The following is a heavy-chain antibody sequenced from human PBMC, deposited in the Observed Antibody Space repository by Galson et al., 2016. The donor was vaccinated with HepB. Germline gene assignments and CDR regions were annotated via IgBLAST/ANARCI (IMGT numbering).Heavy chain of an antibody. V-gene: IGHV3-30*18. D-gene: IGHD3-9*01. CDR2: ISKAGSDK. CDR3: AKNDILTGYSAFDY. Sequence: SLRLSCAASGFTFSGHGMHWVRQAPRRGLEWVAVISKAGSDKPYVDSVKGRFTVSRDNSKNMLFLQMNSLRVEDTAVYYCAKNDILTGYSAFDYWGQGTLVTVSS. J-gene: IGHJ4*02. CDR1: GFTFSGHG.